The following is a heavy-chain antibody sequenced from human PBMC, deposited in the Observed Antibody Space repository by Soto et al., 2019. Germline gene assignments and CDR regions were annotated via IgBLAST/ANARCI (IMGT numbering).Heavy chain of an antibody. CDR2: IYYSGST. CDR3: ARGRGSAREYYYCGMDV. Sequence: SETLSLTCTVSGGSISSYYWSWIRQPPGKGLEWIGYIYYSGSTNYNPSLKSRVTISVDTSKNQFSLKLSSVTAADTAVYYCARGRGSAREYYYCGMDVWGQGTTVTLSS. D-gene: IGHD3-10*01. CDR1: GGSISSYY. V-gene: IGHV4-59*08. J-gene: IGHJ6*02.